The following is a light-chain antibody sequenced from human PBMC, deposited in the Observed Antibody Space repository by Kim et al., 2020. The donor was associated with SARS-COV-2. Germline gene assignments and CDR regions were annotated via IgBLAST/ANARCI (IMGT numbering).Light chain of an antibody. J-gene: IGKJ4*01. Sequence: DIQMTQSPSSLAASVGDRVTIACRASQSINTYLNWYQQKPGKAPKLLIYAASTLQSGVPSRFSGSGSGTDFTLTISSLQPEDFANYCRQQGNTAPLLTFGGGTKVDIK. CDR1: QSINTY. V-gene: IGKV1-39*01. CDR3: QQGNTAPLLT. CDR2: AAS.